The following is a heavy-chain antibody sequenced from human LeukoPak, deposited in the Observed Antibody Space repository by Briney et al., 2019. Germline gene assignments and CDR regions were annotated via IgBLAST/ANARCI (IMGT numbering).Heavy chain of an antibody. CDR1: GGSISSSSYY. J-gene: IGHJ3*02. CDR3: ARHTMVYASHDAFDI. Sequence: SETLSLTCTVSGGSISSSSYYWGWIRQPPGKGLEWIGSIYYSGSTYYNPSLKSRVTISVDTSKNQFSLKLSSVTAADTAVYYCARHTMVYASHDAFDIWGQGTMVTVSS. V-gene: IGHV4-39*01. D-gene: IGHD2-8*01. CDR2: IYYSGST.